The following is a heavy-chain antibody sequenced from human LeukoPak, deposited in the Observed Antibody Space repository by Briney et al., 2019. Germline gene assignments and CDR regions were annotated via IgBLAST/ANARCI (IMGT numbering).Heavy chain of an antibody. J-gene: IGHJ5*02. CDR3: ARGIVLMVYAFGNIGFDP. CDR2: INPNSGGT. CDR1: GYTFTGYY. D-gene: IGHD2-8*01. Sequence: GASVKVSCKASGYTFTGYYMHWVRQAPGQGLEWMGWINPNSGGTNYAQKFQGRVTMTRDTSISTAYMELSRLRSDDTAVYYCARGIVLMVYAFGNIGFDPWGQGTLVTVSS. V-gene: IGHV1-2*02.